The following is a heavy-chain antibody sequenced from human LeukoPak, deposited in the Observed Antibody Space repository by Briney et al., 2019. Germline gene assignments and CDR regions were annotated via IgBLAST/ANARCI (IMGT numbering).Heavy chain of an antibody. CDR1: GYAFTSYG. CDR3: ARERSYGHLDY. V-gene: IGHV1-18*01. D-gene: IGHD1-26*01. J-gene: IGHJ4*02. CDR2: ISAYNGNT. Sequence: ASVKVSCKASGYAFTSYGISWVRQAPGQGLEWMGWISAYNGNTNYVQKLQGRVTMTTDTSTSTAYMELRSLRSDDTAVYYCARERSYGHLDYWGQGTLVTVSS.